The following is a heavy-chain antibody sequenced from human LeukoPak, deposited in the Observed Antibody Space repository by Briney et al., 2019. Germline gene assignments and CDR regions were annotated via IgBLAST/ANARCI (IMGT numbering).Heavy chain of an antibody. J-gene: IGHJ4*02. CDR2: ISSSSSYI. D-gene: IGHD2-21*02. CDR1: GLSFSSYD. CDR3: ARDYGDLDY. V-gene: IGHV3-21*01. Sequence: GGSLRLSCAASGLSFSSYDMVWVRQPPGEGLEWVSSISSSSSYIYYADSLKGRFTISRDNAKNSLYLQMNSLRAEDTAVYFCARDYGDLDYWGQGTLVTVSS.